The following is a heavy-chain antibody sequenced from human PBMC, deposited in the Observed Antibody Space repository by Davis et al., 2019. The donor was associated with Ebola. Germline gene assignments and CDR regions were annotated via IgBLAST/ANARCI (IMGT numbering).Heavy chain of an antibody. CDR2: ISGSGGST. V-gene: IGHV3-23*01. CDR1: GFTFSKYT. Sequence: PGRSLRLSCAASGFTFSKYTMSWVRQAPGEGLEWVAAISGSGGSTHYPDSVKGRFTISRDNSKNTIYPQVDSLRAEDTAVYYCAKDLEIGTLDYWGQGTLVTVSS. D-gene: IGHD5-24*01. J-gene: IGHJ4*02. CDR3: AKDLEIGTLDY.